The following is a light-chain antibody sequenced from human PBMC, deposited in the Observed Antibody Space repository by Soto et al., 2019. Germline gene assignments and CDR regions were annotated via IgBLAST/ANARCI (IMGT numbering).Light chain of an antibody. V-gene: IGLV2-8*01. Sequence: QSALTQSPSASGSPGQSVTISCTGTSSDIGGYNSVSWYQQHPGKAPKVMIYDVTKRPSRVPDRFSGSKSGNTASLTVSALQAEDEADYYCSSYTDRKNLVFGTGTKVTVL. CDR1: SSDIGGYNS. J-gene: IGLJ1*01. CDR3: SSYTDRKNLV. CDR2: DVT.